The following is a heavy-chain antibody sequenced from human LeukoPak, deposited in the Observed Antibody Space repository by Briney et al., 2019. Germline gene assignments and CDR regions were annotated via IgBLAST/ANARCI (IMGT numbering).Heavy chain of an antibody. CDR2: IYYSGST. CDR3: ARVGYDSSGYYAFDI. V-gene: IGHV4-31*03. CDR1: SGSISSGGYY. D-gene: IGHD3-22*01. Sequence: TSQTLSLTCIVSSGSISSGGYYWSWIRQHPGKGLEWIGYIYYSGSTYYNPSLKSRVTISVDTSKNQFSLKLSSVTAADTAVYYCARVGYDSSGYYAFDIWGQGTMVTVSS. J-gene: IGHJ3*02.